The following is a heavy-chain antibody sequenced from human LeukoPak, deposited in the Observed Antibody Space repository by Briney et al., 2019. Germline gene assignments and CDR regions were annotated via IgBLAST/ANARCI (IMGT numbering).Heavy chain of an antibody. CDR2: MSGSDGAT. D-gene: IGHD2-21*01. J-gene: IGHJ5*02. CDR3: AKDSPILTS. V-gene: IGHV3-23*01. CDR1: GFTFSIHG. Sequence: GGSLRLSCAASGFTFSIHGMSWVRQAPGKGLEWVSAMSGSDGATYYADSVKGRFTISRDNSKNTLYLQMNSLRAEDTAVYHCAKDSPILTSWGQGTLVTVSS.